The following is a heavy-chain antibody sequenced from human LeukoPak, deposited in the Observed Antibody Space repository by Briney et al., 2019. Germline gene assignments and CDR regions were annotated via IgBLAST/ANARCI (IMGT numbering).Heavy chain of an antibody. Sequence: PSETLSLTCTVSGGSISSYYWSWIRQPPGKGLEWIGYIYYSGSTNYNPSLKSRVTISVDTSKNQFSLKLSSVTAADTAVYYCARAVFQTYYDFWSGYYGSWFDPWGQGTLVTVSS. J-gene: IGHJ5*02. CDR2: IYYSGST. CDR1: GGSISSYY. D-gene: IGHD3-3*01. CDR3: ARAVFQTYYDFWSGYYGSWFDP. V-gene: IGHV4-59*01.